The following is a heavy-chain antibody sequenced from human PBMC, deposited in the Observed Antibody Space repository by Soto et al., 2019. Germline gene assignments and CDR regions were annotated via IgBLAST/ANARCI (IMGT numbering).Heavy chain of an antibody. CDR3: ARLGFDPAYSSGWTYRGNLDS. V-gene: IGHV4-39*01. Sequence: SETLSLTCTVSGGSISSNIYYWGWIRQPPGKGLEWIGLIYYTGKTFYNPSLQSRVTFSVDTSRNQFSLKLGSVTVADTAMYYCARLGFDPAYSSGWTYRGNLDSWGQGTLVTVSS. CDR1: GGSISSNIYY. CDR2: IYYTGKT. J-gene: IGHJ4*02. D-gene: IGHD6-19*01.